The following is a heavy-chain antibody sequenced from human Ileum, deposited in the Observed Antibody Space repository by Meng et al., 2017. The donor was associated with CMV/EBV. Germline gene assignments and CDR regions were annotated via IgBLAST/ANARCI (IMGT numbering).Heavy chain of an antibody. CDR1: GFTFSSYA. V-gene: IGHV3-23*01. D-gene: IGHD1-26*01. CDR2: LSGSGYDA. J-gene: IGHJ4*02. Sequence: GGSLRLSCAASGFTFSSYAMIWVRQVPGKGLEWVASLSGSGYDAFHADSVGGRFTISRDNSHNVFYLQMNSLRVEDTAIYYCAREGVGVGPGSIDYWGQGTLVTVSS. CDR3: AREGVGVGPGSIDY.